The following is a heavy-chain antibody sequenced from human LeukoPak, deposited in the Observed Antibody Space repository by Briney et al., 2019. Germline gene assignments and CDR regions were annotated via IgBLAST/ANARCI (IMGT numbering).Heavy chain of an antibody. D-gene: IGHD1-26*01. Sequence: PGGSLRLSCAASGFTFANYVTHWARQAPGKGLEWVAVTSPDEGLKFYGDSVKGRFTISRDNSKNTMYLQMNNLRGEDTAVYYCTRDPILGAPDYFDYWGQGTLVTVSS. J-gene: IGHJ4*02. V-gene: IGHV3-30*04. CDR1: GFTFANYV. CDR3: TRDPILGAPDYFDY. CDR2: TSPDEGLK.